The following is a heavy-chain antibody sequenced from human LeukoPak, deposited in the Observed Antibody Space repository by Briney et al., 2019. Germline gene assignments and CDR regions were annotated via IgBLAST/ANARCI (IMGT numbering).Heavy chain of an antibody. D-gene: IGHD3-9*01. CDR3: AINLLTGYLKGNYFDY. J-gene: IGHJ4*02. Sequence: SVTVSCTASGGTFSSYDISWVRQAPGQGLEWMGGIYHIFGTAYYAQKIQGRVTITADKYTRSAYMELCVLTSEDTAVYYCAINLLTGYLKGNYFDYWGQGTLVTVSS. CDR2: IYHIFGTA. CDR1: GGTFSSYD. V-gene: IGHV1-69*06.